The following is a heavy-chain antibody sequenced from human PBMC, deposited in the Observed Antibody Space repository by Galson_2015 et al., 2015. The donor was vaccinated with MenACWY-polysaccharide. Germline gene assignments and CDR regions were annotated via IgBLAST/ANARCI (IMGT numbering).Heavy chain of an antibody. CDR2: IKKDGSEK. CDR1: GFTFSNYW. J-gene: IGHJ6*02. Sequence: SLRLSCAASGFTFSNYWMTWVRQAPGKGLEWVANIKKDGSEKYYVDSVKGRFTISRDNALYLQMNSLRAEDTAVYFCAIGHYGTDFWGQGTPVTVSS. CDR3: AIGHYGTDF. V-gene: IGHV3-7*01.